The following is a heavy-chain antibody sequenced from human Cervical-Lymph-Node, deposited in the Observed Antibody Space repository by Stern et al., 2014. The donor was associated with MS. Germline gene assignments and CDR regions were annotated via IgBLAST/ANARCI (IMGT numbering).Heavy chain of an antibody. J-gene: IGHJ2*01. D-gene: IGHD3-10*01. Sequence: VQLVESGTEVKKPGASVTVSCKASGYTFTDHHVHWVRQAPGQGLEWKGRSSPNNDVATYAQRFQGRVTMTRDTSISTVYMDLSRVRSDDTAIYYCATLTRDTDWDSGAWYFDLWGRGTLVTVSS. CDR2: SSPNNDVA. V-gene: IGHV1-2*06. CDR1: GYTFTDHH. CDR3: ATLTRDTDWDSGAWYFDL.